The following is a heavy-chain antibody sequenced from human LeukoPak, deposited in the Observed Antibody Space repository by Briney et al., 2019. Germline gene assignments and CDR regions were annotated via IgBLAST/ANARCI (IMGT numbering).Heavy chain of an antibody. D-gene: IGHD6-13*01. CDR2: INGNGGST. J-gene: IGHJ4*02. CDR1: GFTSNSYA. V-gene: IGHV3-23*01. Sequence: GGSLRLSCAASGFTSNSYAMIWVRQAPGKGLEWVSVINGNGGSTYYADSVKGRFTMSRDSFKSTLYLQMNSLRAEDTAIYYCAKAISSSWYYFDYWGQGTLVTVSS. CDR3: AKAISSSWYYFDY.